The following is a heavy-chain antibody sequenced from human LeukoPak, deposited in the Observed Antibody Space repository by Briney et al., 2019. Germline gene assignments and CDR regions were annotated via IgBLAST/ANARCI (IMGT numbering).Heavy chain of an antibody. CDR3: TAEGVIPRGGWYLADY. CDR1: EFTFSTYW. Sequence: GGSLRLSCAASEFTFSTYWMHWVRQAPGKGLVWVSRIYSDGGSTNYADSVKGRFTISRDNAKNTLYLQMNSLKTEDTAVYYCTAEGVIPRGGWYLADYWGQGTLVTVSS. D-gene: IGHD6-19*01. V-gene: IGHV3-74*01. CDR2: IYSDGGST. J-gene: IGHJ4*02.